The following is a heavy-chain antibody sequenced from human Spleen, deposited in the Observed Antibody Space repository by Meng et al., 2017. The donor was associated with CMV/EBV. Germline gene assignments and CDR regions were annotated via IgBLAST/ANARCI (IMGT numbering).Heavy chain of an antibody. D-gene: IGHD6-25*01. J-gene: IGHJ4*02. CDR1: GFSFSNYE. V-gene: IGHV3-69-1*01. CDR2: TSPK. CDR3: ARVAKAAAATWDY. Sequence: GGSLRLSCAASGFSFSNYEINWVRQAPGKGLEWLSTSPKFYADSVKGRFIVSRDNAKNSLYLHMNGLKAEDTALYHCARVAKAAAATWDYWGQGTLVTVSS.